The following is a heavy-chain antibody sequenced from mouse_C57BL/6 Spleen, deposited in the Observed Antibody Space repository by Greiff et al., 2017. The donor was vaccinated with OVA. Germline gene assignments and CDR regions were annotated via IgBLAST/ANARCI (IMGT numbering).Heavy chain of an antibody. Sequence: QVQLQQSGPELVKPGASVKISCKASGYAFSSSWMNWVKQRPGKGLQWIGRIYPGDGDTNYNGKFKGKATLTADKSSSTAYMQLSSLTSEDSAVYFCAGDGNYEAYWGQGTLVTVSA. CDR3: AGDGNYEAY. D-gene: IGHD2-1*01. J-gene: IGHJ3*01. V-gene: IGHV1-82*01. CDR2: IYPGDGDT. CDR1: GYAFSSSW.